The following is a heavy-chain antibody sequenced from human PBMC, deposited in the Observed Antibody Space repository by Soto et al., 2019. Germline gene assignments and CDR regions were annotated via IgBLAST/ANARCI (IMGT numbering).Heavy chain of an antibody. D-gene: IGHD3-9*01. CDR1: GYTFTGYY. V-gene: IGHV1-2*04. CDR2: INPNSGGT. CDR3: ARARPLLRYFDWFPPQFDY. J-gene: IGHJ4*02. Sequence: ASVKVSCKASGYTFTGYYMHWVRQAPGQGLEWMGWINPNSGGTNYAQKFQGWVTMTRDTSISTAYMELSRLRSDDTAVYYCARARPLLRYFDWFPPQFDYWGQGTLVTVSS.